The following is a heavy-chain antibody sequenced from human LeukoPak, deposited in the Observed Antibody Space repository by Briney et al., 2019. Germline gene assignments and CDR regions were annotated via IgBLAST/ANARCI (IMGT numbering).Heavy chain of an antibody. D-gene: IGHD3-10*01. Sequence: PSETLSLTCTVSDGSISIYYWSWIRQPPGKGLEWIGYVYSSGNTNYSPSLKGRAIISVDTSKNQFSLKLTSVTAADTAVYYCVRDRELTYWGQGILVTVSS. CDR2: VYSSGNT. CDR3: VRDRELTY. CDR1: DGSISIYY. J-gene: IGHJ4*02. V-gene: IGHV4-4*08.